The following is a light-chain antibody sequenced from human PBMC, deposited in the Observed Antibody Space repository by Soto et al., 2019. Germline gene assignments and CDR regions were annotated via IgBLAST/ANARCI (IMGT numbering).Light chain of an antibody. V-gene: IGKV3-20*01. CDR1: QSVSSSN. CDR3: QQYGSSPLT. Sequence: EIVLTQSPVTLSLSPGEGATLSCRASQSVSSSNLAWYQQKPGQPPRLLIYGASSRATGIPDRFSGSGSGTDFTLTISRLEPEDFAVYFCQQYGSSPLTFGGGTKVDIK. J-gene: IGKJ4*01. CDR2: GAS.